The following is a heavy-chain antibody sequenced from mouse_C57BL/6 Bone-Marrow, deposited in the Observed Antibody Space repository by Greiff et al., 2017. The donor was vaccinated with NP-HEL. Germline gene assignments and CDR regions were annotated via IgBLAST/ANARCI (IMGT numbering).Heavy chain of an antibody. V-gene: IGHV1-50*01. CDR2: IDPSDGYT. D-gene: IGHD1-1*01. J-gene: IGHJ3*01. CDR1: GYTFTTYW. Sequence: QVQLQQPGAELVKPGASVKLSCKASGYTFTTYWMQWVNQRPGQGLEWIGEIDPSDGYTNYNQKFKGKATLTVDTSSSTANMQLSSLTSEDSAVYYCERKAYYGRSYEFAYWGQGTLVTVSA. CDR3: ERKAYYGRSYEFAY.